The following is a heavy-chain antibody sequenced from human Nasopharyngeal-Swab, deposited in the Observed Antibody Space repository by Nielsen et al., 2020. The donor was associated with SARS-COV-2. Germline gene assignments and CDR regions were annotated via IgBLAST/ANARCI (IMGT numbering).Heavy chain of an antibody. V-gene: IGHV4-39*01. D-gene: IGHD3-22*01. CDR1: GGSISSSSYY. J-gene: IGHJ6*02. CDR3: ARLPWTYYYDSSGFYSRYYYYGMDV. CDR2: IYYSGST. Sequence: GSLRLSCTVSGGSISSSSYYWGWIRQPPGTGLEWIGSIYYSGSTYYNPSLKSRVTMSVDTSKNQFSLKLSSVTAADTAVYYCARLPWTYYYDSSGFYSRYYYYGMDVWGQGTTVTVSS.